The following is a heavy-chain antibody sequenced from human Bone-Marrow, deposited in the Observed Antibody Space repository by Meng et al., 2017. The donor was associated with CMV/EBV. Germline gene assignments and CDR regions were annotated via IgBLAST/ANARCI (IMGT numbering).Heavy chain of an antibody. D-gene: IGHD6-19*01. Sequence: SETLSLTCTVSGGSISSYYWSWIRQPPGKGLEWIGYIYYSGSTNYNPSLKSRVTISVDTSKNQFSLKLSSVPAADTAVYYCARGYSSGPTYYYGMDVWGQGTTVTVSS. J-gene: IGHJ6*02. CDR2: IYYSGST. CDR3: ARGYSSGPTYYYGMDV. V-gene: IGHV4-59*01. CDR1: GGSISSYY.